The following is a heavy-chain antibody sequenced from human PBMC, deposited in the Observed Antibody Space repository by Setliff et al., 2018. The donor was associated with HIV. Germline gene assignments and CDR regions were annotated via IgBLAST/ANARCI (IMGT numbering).Heavy chain of an antibody. CDR3: ARDLTYHYDSGGYYDAFDI. Sequence: GGSLRLSCAASGFTFSSHWMSWVRQAPGKGLEWVANIKQDESEEWYADSVKGRFTISRDNTKNSLYLQVNSLSAEDTAVYYCARDLTYHYDSGGYYDAFDIWGQGTMVTVSS. D-gene: IGHD3-22*01. CDR1: GFTFSSHW. CDR2: IKQDESEE. J-gene: IGHJ3*02. V-gene: IGHV3-7*03.